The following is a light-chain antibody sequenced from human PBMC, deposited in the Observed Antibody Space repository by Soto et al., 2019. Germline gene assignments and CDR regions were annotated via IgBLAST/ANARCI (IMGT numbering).Light chain of an antibody. Sequence: EIVLTQSPGTLSLSPGERATLSCRASQSVSNNYLAWYQQKPGQAPRLLIYGASSRATGIPDRFSGTGSETDFTLTISRLEPEDFAVYYCQQYVSSPWAFGQGTKVDIK. CDR2: GAS. CDR1: QSVSNNY. CDR3: QQYVSSPWA. V-gene: IGKV3-20*01. J-gene: IGKJ1*01.